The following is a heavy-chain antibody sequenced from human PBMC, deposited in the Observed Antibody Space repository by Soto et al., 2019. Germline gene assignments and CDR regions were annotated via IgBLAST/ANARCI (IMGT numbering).Heavy chain of an antibody. CDR3: ARQNYAGYGGYDSAS. D-gene: IGHD5-12*01. Sequence: PGESLKSSCQGSGYTFTTYCVGWVLQMPGKGLDWMGNIYPGDSDVKYSPSFQGQVTISVDKSISTAYLQWNSLKASDTAVYYCARQNYAGYGGYDSASWGQGTLVTVSS. CDR2: IYPGDSDV. CDR1: GYTFTTYC. J-gene: IGHJ1*01. V-gene: IGHV5-51*01.